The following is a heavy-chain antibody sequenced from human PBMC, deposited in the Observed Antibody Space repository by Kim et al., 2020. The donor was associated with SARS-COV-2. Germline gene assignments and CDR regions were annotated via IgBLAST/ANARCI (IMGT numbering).Heavy chain of an antibody. J-gene: IGHJ6*02. Sequence: SETLSLTCAVYGGSFSGYYWSWIRQPPGKGLEWIGEINHSGSTNYNPSLKSRVTISVDTSKNQFSLKLSSVTAADTAVYYCARGFPVSTFYYSYYGMDVWGQGTTVTVSS. CDR1: GGSFSGYY. V-gene: IGHV4-34*01. CDR3: ARGFPVSTFYYSYYGMDV. CDR2: INHSGST.